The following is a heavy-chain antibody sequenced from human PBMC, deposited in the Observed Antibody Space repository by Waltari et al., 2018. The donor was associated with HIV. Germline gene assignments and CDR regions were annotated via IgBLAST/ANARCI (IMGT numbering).Heavy chain of an antibody. CDR2: IYHSGST. CDR1: SGSISSGGYY. J-gene: IGHJ5*02. D-gene: IGHD3-16*01. CDR3: TRKGENDYWFDP. V-gene: IGHV4-31*03. Sequence: QVQLQESGPGLVKPSQTLSLTCTVSSGSISSGGYYWSWIRQHPGTGLEWIGYIYHSGSTYYNPSLKSRVTMSVDRAKNQFSLKVSCVTVADTAVYYCTRKGENDYWFDPWGQGTLVTVSS.